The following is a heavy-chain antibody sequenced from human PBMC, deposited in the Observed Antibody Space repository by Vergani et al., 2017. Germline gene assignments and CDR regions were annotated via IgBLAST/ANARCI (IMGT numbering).Heavy chain of an antibody. CDR2: IDWVDDK. V-gene: IGHV2-70*15. Sequence: QVTLRESGPALVKPPPTLTLTCTFSGFSLSTSGMCVSWIRQPPGKALEWLARIDWVDDKYYSTSLKTRLTISKDTSKNQVVLTMTNMDPVDTATYYCARTGYSYSRAFDYWGQGTLVTVSS. J-gene: IGHJ4*02. CDR1: GFSLSTSGMC. CDR3: ARTGYSYSRAFDY. D-gene: IGHD5-18*01.